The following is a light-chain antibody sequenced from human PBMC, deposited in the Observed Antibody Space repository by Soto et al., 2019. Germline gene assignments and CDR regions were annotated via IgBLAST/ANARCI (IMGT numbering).Light chain of an antibody. J-gene: IGLJ1*01. CDR1: SSDVGSYNL. V-gene: IGLV2-23*01. Sequence: QSALTQPASVSGSPGLSITISCTGTSSDVGSYNLVSWYQQHPGKAPKLMIYEGSKRPSGVSNRFSGSKSGNTASLTISGLQAEDEADYYCCSYAGSSTSLYVFGTGTKLTVL. CDR3: CSYAGSSTSLYV. CDR2: EGS.